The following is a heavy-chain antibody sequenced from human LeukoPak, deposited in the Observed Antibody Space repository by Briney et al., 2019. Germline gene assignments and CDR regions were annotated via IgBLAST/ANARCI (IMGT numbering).Heavy chain of an antibody. J-gene: IGHJ4*02. Sequence: HPGGSLRLSCAASGFTFSSYSMNWVRQAPGKGLEWVSYISSSSSTIYYADSVKGRFTISRDNAKNSLYLQMNSLRAEDTAVYYCARQWNYGSGSYSDYWGQGTLVTVSS. CDR1: GFTFSSYS. V-gene: IGHV3-48*04. CDR2: ISSSSSTI. CDR3: ARQWNYGSGSYSDY. D-gene: IGHD3-10*01.